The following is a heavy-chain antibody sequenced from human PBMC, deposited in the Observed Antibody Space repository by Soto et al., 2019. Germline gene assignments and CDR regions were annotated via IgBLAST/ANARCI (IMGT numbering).Heavy chain of an antibody. V-gene: IGHV3-23*01. CDR1: GFTFSSYA. CDR3: AKAPPMVRGVKARPHYYYMDV. CDR2: ISGSGGST. D-gene: IGHD3-10*01. Sequence: GGSLRLSCAASGFTFSSYAMSWVRQAPGKGLEWVSAISGSGGSTYYADSVKGRFTISRDNSKNTLYLQMNSLRAEDTAVYYCAKAPPMVRGVKARPHYYYMDVWGKGTTVTVSS. J-gene: IGHJ6*03.